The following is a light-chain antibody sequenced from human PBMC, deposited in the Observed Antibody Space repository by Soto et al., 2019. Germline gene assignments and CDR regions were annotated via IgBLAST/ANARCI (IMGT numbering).Light chain of an antibody. J-gene: IGKJ1*01. CDR1: QSISSW. V-gene: IGKV1-5*03. CDR2: KAT. Sequence: DIQMTQSPSTLSASVGDRVTITCRASQSISSWLAWYQQKPGKAPKLLIYKATSLESGDPSRFSGSGSGTGLTLTISSLQPDDFTTNYCQQYNDYPWTFGQGNKVEIK. CDR3: QQYNDYPWT.